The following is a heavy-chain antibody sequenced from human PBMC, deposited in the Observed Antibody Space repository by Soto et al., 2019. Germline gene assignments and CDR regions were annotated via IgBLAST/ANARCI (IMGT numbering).Heavy chain of an antibody. Sequence: GGSLRLSCAASGFTFCSYGMHWVRQAPGKGLEWVAVISYDGSNKYYADSVKGRFTISRDNSKNTLYLQMNSLRAEDTAVYYCAKDRRLVAYYDSSGYWIGSGSDYWGQGTLVTVSS. CDR1: GFTFCSYG. V-gene: IGHV3-30*18. J-gene: IGHJ4*02. CDR3: AKDRRLVAYYDSSGYWIGSGSDY. CDR2: ISYDGSNK. D-gene: IGHD3-22*01.